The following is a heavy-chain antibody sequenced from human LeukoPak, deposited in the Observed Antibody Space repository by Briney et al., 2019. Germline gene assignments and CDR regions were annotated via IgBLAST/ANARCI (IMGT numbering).Heavy chain of an antibody. V-gene: IGHV3-23*01. CDR2: ISGSADGT. CDR3: AKDRMVGYYDSTGMDV. D-gene: IGHD3-22*01. Sequence: GGSLRLSCAASGXTFSSYAVSWVRQAPGKGQEWVSVISGSADGTFYADAVKGRFTISRDNSRNTPSLQMNSLRAEDTAVYYCAKDRMVGYYDSTGMDVWGQGTTVSVFS. J-gene: IGHJ6*02. CDR1: GXTFSSYA.